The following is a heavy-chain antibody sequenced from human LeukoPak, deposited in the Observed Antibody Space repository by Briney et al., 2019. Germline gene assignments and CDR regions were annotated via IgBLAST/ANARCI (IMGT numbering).Heavy chain of an antibody. Sequence: GRSLRLSCAASGFTFSSYAMHWVRQAPGKGLEGVAVISYDGSNKYYADSVKGRFTISRDNSKNTLYLQMNSLRAEDTAVYYCARLNLEGVGTLLDYWGQGTLVTVSS. J-gene: IGHJ4*02. CDR1: GFTFSSYA. CDR2: ISYDGSNK. D-gene: IGHD3-16*01. V-gene: IGHV3-30*04. CDR3: ARLNLEGVGTLLDY.